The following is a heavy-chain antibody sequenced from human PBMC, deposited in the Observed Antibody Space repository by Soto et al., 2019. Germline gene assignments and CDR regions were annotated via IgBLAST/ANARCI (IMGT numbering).Heavy chain of an antibody. CDR3: ARGKRGIRYYGSGTSDWLDP. CDR2: MFHSGSA. CDR1: GGSISSGDYS. D-gene: IGHD3-10*01. J-gene: IGHJ5*02. Sequence: SETLSLTCAVSGGSISSGDYSWSWIRQPPGKGLEWIGYMFHSGSAYYNPSLKSRVTISVDRSKNQFSLKLTSLTAADTAVYYCARGKRGIRYYGSGTSDWLDPWGQGTLVTVS. V-gene: IGHV4-30-2*01.